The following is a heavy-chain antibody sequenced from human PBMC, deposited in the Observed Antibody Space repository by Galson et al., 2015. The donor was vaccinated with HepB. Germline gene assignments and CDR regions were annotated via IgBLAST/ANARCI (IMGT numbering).Heavy chain of an antibody. J-gene: IGHJ6*02. V-gene: IGHV3-23*01. Sequence: SLRLSCAASGFTFSTYAMSWVRQAPAKGLEWVSTIRGSGGSTHYVDSVKGRFTISRDNSKNTLYLQMNSLRAEDTAVYYCAKINWIDNYSYHGIDVWGQGTMVTVSS. CDR1: GFTFSTYA. CDR2: IRGSGGST. D-gene: IGHD1-1*01. CDR3: AKINWIDNYSYHGIDV.